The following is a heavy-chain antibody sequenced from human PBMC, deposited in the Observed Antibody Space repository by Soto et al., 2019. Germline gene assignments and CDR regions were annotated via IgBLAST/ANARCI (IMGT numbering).Heavy chain of an antibody. J-gene: IGHJ3*02. Sequence: QVQLQESGPGLVKPSGTLSLTCSVSGGSISTNNWWSWVRQSPGKGLEWIGEIYHGRSTNYNPSLMNRITISIDESRNHFSLRLKSVTAADTAIYYCARESGSNTVRGPFDIWGQGTLVTVSS. CDR1: GGSISTNNW. V-gene: IGHV4-4*02. D-gene: IGHD3-10*01. CDR2: IYHGRST. CDR3: ARESGSNTVRGPFDI.